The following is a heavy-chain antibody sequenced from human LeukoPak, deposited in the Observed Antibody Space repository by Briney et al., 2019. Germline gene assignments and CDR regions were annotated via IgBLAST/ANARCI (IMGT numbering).Heavy chain of an antibody. D-gene: IGHD1-26*01. CDR1: GFSFSSYE. J-gene: IGHJ4*02. Sequence: GGSLRLSCAASGFSFSSYEMNWVRQAPGKGLEWVSYISSSGRTIYYADSVKGRFTISRDNAKNSLYLQMNSLRAEDTAVYYCARDGVLSGSLFDYWGQGTLVTVSS. CDR2: ISSSGRTI. CDR3: ARDGVLSGSLFDY. V-gene: IGHV3-48*03.